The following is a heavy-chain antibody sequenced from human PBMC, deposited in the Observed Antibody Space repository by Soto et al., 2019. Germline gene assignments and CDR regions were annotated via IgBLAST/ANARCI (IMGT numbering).Heavy chain of an antibody. J-gene: IGHJ6*03. CDR3: ARDGGYCSGGSCYSPYYYMDV. D-gene: IGHD2-15*01. V-gene: IGHV1-46*03. CDR1: GYTFTSYY. CDR2: INPSGGST. Sequence: QVQLVQSGAEVKKPGASVKVSCKASGYTFTSYYMHWVRQAPGQGLEWMGIINPSGGSTSYAQTFQGRVTMTRDTATSTVYMELSSLRSEDTAVYYCARDGGYCSGGSCYSPYYYMDVWGKGTTVTVSS.